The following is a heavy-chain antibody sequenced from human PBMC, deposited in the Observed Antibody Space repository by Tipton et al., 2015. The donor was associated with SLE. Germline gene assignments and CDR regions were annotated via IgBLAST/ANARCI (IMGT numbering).Heavy chain of an antibody. J-gene: IGHJ4*02. CDR2: IYYSGST. CDR1: GGSISSSSYY. CDR3: ARGGASTYYYDSSGYYPFDY. Sequence: TLSLTCTVSGGSISSSSYYWGWIRQPPGKGLEWIGYIYYSGSTNYNPSLKSRVTISVDTSKNQFSLKLSSVTAADTAVYYCARGGASTYYYDSSGYYPFDYWGQGTLVTVSS. V-gene: IGHV4-61*05. D-gene: IGHD3-22*01.